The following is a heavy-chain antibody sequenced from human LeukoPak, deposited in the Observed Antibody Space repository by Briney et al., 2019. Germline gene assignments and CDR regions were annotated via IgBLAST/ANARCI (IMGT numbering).Heavy chain of an antibody. V-gene: IGHV3-21*01. CDR1: GFTFSSYS. J-gene: IGHJ4*02. CDR3: ARAAVATDPYSYFDY. CDR2: ISSSSSYI. Sequence: GGSLRLSCAAPGFTFSSYSMNWVRQAPGKGLEWVSSISSSSSYIYYADSVKGRFTISRDNAKNSLYLQMNSLRAEDTAVYYCARAAVATDPYSYFDYWGQGTLVTVSS. D-gene: IGHD5-12*01.